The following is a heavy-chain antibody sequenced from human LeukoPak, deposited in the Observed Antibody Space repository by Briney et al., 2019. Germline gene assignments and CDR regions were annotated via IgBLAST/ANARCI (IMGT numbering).Heavy chain of an antibody. D-gene: IGHD4-23*01. V-gene: IGHV3-48*04. J-gene: IGHJ6*03. CDR1: GFTFSSYS. CDR2: ISSSGSTI. Sequence: GGSLRLSCAASGFTFSSYSMNWVRQAPGKGLEWVSYISSSGSTIYYADSVKGRFTISRDNAKNSLYLQMNSLRAEDTAVYYCARDVRGTTVVIGSLYYMDVWGKGTTVTVSS. CDR3: ARDVRGTTVVIGSLYYMDV.